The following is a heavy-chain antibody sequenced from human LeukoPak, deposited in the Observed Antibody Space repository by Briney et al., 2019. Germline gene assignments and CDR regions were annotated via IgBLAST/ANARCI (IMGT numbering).Heavy chain of an antibody. Sequence: GGSLTLSCAASGFTFSSFGMHWVRQAPGKGLVWVSRIYSDGSSTNYADSVKGRFTISRDNAKNTLYLQMNSLRAEDTAVYYCARDRSSLGLWFGELRNWGQGTLVTVSS. CDR2: IYSDGSST. J-gene: IGHJ4*02. D-gene: IGHD3-10*01. CDR3: ARDRSSLGLWFGELRN. CDR1: GFTFSSFG. V-gene: IGHV3-74*01.